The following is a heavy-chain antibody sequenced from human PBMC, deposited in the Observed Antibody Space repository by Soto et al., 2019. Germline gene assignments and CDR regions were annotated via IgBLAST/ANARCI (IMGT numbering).Heavy chain of an antibody. Sequence: GGSLRLSCVGSGFLFSNYAITWVRQAPGKGLEWVSVISGSGGTTYYADSMKGRFTISRDNSRNTIYLQMNSLRAEDTAVYHCAKKISMSSSSRSFDYWGQGTLVTVSS. CDR2: ISGSGGTT. CDR3: AKKISMSSSSRSFDY. V-gene: IGHV3-23*01. D-gene: IGHD6-6*01. CDR1: GFLFSNYA. J-gene: IGHJ4*02.